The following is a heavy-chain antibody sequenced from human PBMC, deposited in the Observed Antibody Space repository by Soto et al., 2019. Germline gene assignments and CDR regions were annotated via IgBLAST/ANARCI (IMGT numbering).Heavy chain of an antibody. Sequence: QVQLRQWGAGLLKPSETLSLTCAVFGGSFSDYYWTWIRQPPGKGLEWIGEINHSGTTSYNPSLKSRLPISVDPSYNQFSLKLSSVTAADTAVYYCARKPIYHFFAGYYSVDYWGQGTLVTVSS. CDR1: GGSFSDYY. CDR2: INHSGTT. V-gene: IGHV4-34*01. J-gene: IGHJ4*02. CDR3: ARKPIYHFFAGYYSVDY. D-gene: IGHD3-9*01.